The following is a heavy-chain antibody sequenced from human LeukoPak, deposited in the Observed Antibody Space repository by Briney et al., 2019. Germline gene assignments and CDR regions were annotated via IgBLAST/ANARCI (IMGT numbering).Heavy chain of an antibody. CDR3: VTRSYTSGWPT. J-gene: IGHJ5*02. CDR1: GNTFIGNY. D-gene: IGHD6-19*01. Sequence: ASVKVSCKASGNTFIGNYIHWVRQARGQGLEWMGWINPDSGGANYARRFQGRVTMTRDTSVTTAFLDLDRPTSDDTAVYYCVTRSYTSGWPTWGQGTLVTVSS. V-gene: IGHV1-2*02. CDR2: INPDSGGA.